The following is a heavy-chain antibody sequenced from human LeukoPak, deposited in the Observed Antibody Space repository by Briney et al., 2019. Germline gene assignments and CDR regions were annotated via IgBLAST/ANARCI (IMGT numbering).Heavy chain of an antibody. CDR1: GGSISSSNW. CDR2: IYHSGST. V-gene: IGHV4-4*02. CDR3: ARVYYSRSYDYWYFDL. Sequence: SETLSLTCTVSGGSISSSNWWSWIRQPPGKGLEWIGEIYHSGSTNYNPSLKSRVTISVDKSKTQFSLKLRSVTAADTAVYYCARVYYSRSYDYWYFDLWGRGTLVTVSS. J-gene: IGHJ2*01. D-gene: IGHD6-13*01.